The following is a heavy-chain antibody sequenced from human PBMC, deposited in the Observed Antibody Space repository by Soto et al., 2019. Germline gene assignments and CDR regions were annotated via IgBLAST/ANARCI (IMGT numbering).Heavy chain of an antibody. V-gene: IGHV3-30*04. CDR1: GFTFSTYA. Sequence: QVQLVESGGCVVQPGRSLRLSCAASGFTFSTYAMHCVRQAPVKGLEWVAVISYDGSNKHYADSVKGRFTISRDNSKNTLYLQMNSLRAEDTAVYYCARPPVIDIVVPPDYWGQGTLVTVSS. CDR2: ISYDGSNK. J-gene: IGHJ4*02. D-gene: IGHD2-15*01. CDR3: ARPPVIDIVVPPDY.